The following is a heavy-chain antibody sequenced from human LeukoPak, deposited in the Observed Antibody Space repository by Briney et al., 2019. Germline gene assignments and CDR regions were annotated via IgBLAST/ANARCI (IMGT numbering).Heavy chain of an antibody. D-gene: IGHD6-6*01. CDR3: AKGSSSSRPYYLEY. CDR2: ITDSGGST. V-gene: IGHV3-23*01. Sequence: GGSLRLSCAASGFTFSSYAMSWVRQAPGKGLEWVSAITDSGGSTYYADSVKGRFTISRDNSKNTLYLHMDSLRAEDTAAYYCAKGSSSSRPYYLEYWGRGTLVTVSS. J-gene: IGHJ4*02. CDR1: GFTFSSYA.